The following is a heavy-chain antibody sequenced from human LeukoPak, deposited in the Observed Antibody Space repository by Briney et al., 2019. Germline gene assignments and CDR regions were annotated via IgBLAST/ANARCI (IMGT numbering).Heavy chain of an antibody. Sequence: SDTLALTCTVSGGSISSGGYYWSWIRQHPGKGLEWIRYIYYSGSTYYNPSLKSRVTISVDTSKNQFSLKQSSVTAEDTAVYYCARGAELLWFGESDAFDIWGQGTMVTVSS. J-gene: IGHJ3*02. V-gene: IGHV4-31*03. D-gene: IGHD3-10*01. CDR3: ARGAELLWFGESDAFDI. CDR1: GGSISSGGYY. CDR2: IYYSGST.